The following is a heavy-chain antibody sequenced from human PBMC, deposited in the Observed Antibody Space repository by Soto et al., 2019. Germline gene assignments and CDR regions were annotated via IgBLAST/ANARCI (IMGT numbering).Heavy chain of an antibody. CDR3: ARLLVLDYYYGMDV. D-gene: IGHD6-13*01. J-gene: IGHJ6*02. V-gene: IGHV1-69*02. CDR2: IIPILGIA. CDR1: GGTFSSYT. Sequence: QVQLVQSGAEVKKPGSSVKVSCKASGGTFSSYTISWVRQAPGQGLEWMGRIIPILGIANYAQKFQGRVTFXAXKXXSTAYMELSSLRSEDTAVYYCARLLVLDYYYGMDVWGQGTTVTVAS.